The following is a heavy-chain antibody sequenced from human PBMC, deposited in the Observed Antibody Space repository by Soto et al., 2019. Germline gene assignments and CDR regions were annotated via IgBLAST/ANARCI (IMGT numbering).Heavy chain of an antibody. CDR2: INHSGST. V-gene: IGHV4-34*01. Sequence: SETLSLTCAVYGGSFSGYYWSWIRQPPGKGLEWIGEINHSGSTNYNPSLKSRVTISVDTSKNQFSLKLSSVTAADTAVYYCARGLKQQRVQTGPRYYYYYMDVWGKGTTVTVSS. D-gene: IGHD6-13*01. CDR3: ARGLKQQRVQTGPRYYYYYMDV. CDR1: GGSFSGYY. J-gene: IGHJ6*03.